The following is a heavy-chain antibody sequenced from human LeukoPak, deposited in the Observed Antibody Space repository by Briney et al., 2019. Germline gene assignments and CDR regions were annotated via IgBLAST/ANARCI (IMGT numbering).Heavy chain of an antibody. CDR1: GFTLRSYL. V-gene: IGHV3-74*01. CDR3: TRDHGLDV. J-gene: IGHJ6*02. CDR2: INSDGSAT. Sequence: GSLRLFCSASGFTLRSYLIAWGRQTPGKGLMWVSQINSDGSATSCADPVKGRCTISRDNAKNMLYLEMNSLRVEDTAVYFCTRDHGLDVWGQGTTVTVSS.